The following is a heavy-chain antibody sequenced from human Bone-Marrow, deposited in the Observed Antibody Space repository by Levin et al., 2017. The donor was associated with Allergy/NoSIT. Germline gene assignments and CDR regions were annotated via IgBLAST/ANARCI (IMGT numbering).Heavy chain of an antibody. J-gene: IGHJ3*02. Sequence: GESLKISCAASGFTFSSYWMHWVRQVPGKGLVWVSRISSDGRDISYADSVKGRFTISRDNAKNTLSLQMNSLRTEDTAVYYCARPWGGCGVTNCFGAFDIWGRGTLVADSS. V-gene: IGHV3-74*01. D-gene: IGHD2-2*01. CDR3: ARPWGGCGVTNCFGAFDI. CDR2: ISSDGRDI. CDR1: GFTFSSYW.